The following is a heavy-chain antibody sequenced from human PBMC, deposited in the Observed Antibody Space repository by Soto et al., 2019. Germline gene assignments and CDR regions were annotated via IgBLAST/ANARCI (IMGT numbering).Heavy chain of an antibody. J-gene: IGHJ5*01. D-gene: IGHD6-19*01. Sequence: QVQLQESGPGLVKPSQTLSLTCTVSGCSISSGDYYWSWIRQHPGKGLEWIGYIYYSGSTYYNPSLKSRVTISVDTSKNQFSLKLRSVTAADTAVYYCAREVAPNSRGWYPVLVRWFDSWGKGTLVTVSS. CDR2: IYYSGST. V-gene: IGHV4-31*03. CDR1: GCSISSGDYY. CDR3: AREVAPNSRGWYPVLVRWFDS.